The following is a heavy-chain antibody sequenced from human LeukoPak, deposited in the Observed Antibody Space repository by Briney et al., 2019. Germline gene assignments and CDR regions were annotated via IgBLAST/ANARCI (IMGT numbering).Heavy chain of an antibody. D-gene: IGHD2-15*01. CDR3: ARGAVVAATPDAIDY. V-gene: IGHV1-2*02. J-gene: IGHJ4*02. Sequence: ASVKVSCKASGYTFTGYYMHWVRQAPGQGLEWMGWSNPNSGGTNYAQKFQGRVTMTRDTSISTAYMELSRLRSDDTAVYYCARGAVVAATPDAIDYWGQGTLVTVSS. CDR1: GYTFTGYY. CDR2: SNPNSGGT.